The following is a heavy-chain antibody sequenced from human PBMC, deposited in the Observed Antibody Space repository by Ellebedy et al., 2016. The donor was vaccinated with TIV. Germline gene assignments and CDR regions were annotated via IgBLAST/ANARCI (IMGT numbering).Heavy chain of an antibody. D-gene: IGHD6-13*01. V-gene: IGHV4-59*01. Sequence: MPSETLSLTCTVSGGSISSYYWSWIRQPTGKGLEWIGYIYYSGSTNYNPSLKSRVTISVDTSKNQFSLKLSSVTAADTAVYYCARGRVGIAAGVQLDYWGQGTLVTVSS. CDR3: ARGRVGIAAGVQLDY. CDR1: GGSISSYY. CDR2: IYYSGST. J-gene: IGHJ4*02.